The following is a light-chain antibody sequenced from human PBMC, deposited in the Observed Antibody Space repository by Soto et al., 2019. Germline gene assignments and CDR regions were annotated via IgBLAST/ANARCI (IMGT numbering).Light chain of an antibody. J-gene: IGKJ4*01. CDR2: AAS. CDR3: QQTQTMVT. V-gene: IGKV1-NL1*01. CDR1: QGISNY. Sequence: EIQMTQSPSSLSASVGDRVTITCRASQGISNYLAWYQQKPGKVPKLLIYAASSLQSGVPSRFSGSGSGTDFTLTIRRPQPEDFATYYCQQTQTMVTFGGGTTVEIK.